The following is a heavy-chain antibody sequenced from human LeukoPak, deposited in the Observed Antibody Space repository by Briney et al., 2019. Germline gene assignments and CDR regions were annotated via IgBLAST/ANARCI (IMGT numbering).Heavy chain of an antibody. D-gene: IGHD2-8*01. J-gene: IGHJ4*02. CDR3: ARDNDFDY. CDR2: IYPEGGST. V-gene: IGHV1-46*01. CDR1: GYTFTSYY. Sequence: ASVKVSCKASGYTFTSYYIHWVRQAPGQGLEWMGIIYPEGGSTGYAQKFQGRVTMTRDMSTSTVYMELSSLRSEDTAVYYCARDNDFDYWGQGTLVTVSS.